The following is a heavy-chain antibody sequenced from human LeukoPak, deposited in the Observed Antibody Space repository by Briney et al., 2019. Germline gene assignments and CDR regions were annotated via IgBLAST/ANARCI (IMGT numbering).Heavy chain of an antibody. CDR2: IYPDDSQT. Sequence: KSGESLKISCKGSGYYFNNYWITWVRQMPGKGLEWMGIIYPDDSQTRYSPSFQGQAAISADKSIRTAYLQWRSLKASDTAMYYCARSKYSSSTVPFDYWGQGTLVTVSS. V-gene: IGHV5-51*03. CDR3: ARSKYSSSTVPFDY. CDR1: GYYFNNYW. J-gene: IGHJ4*02. D-gene: IGHD6-13*01.